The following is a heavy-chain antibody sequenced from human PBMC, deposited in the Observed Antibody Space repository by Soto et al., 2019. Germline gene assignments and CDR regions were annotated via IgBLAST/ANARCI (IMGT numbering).Heavy chain of an antibody. J-gene: IGHJ3*02. Sequence: ASVKVSCKASGYTFTGYYMHWVRQAPGQGLEWMGWINPNSGGTNYAQKFQGRVTMTRDTSISTAYMELSRLRSDDTAVYYCASYVGRYDRSGYYRHDAFDIWGQGTMATVSS. D-gene: IGHD3-22*01. CDR2: INPNSGGT. CDR3: ASYVGRYDRSGYYRHDAFDI. CDR1: GYTFTGYY. V-gene: IGHV1-2*02.